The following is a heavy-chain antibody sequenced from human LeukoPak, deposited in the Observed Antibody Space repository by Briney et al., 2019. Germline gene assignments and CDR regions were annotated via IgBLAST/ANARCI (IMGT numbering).Heavy chain of an antibody. CDR2: IYTSGST. D-gene: IGHD6-6*01. CDR3: ARGPYSSSSEGFDP. V-gene: IGHV4-4*07. Sequence: PSEALCLACTDSGGAISGYYWGWIQQPAGKGPEWIGRIYTSGSTNYNPSLKSRVTMSVDTSKNQFSLKLSSVTAADTAVYYCARGPYSSSSEGFDPWGQGTLVTVSS. CDR1: GGAISGYY. J-gene: IGHJ5*02.